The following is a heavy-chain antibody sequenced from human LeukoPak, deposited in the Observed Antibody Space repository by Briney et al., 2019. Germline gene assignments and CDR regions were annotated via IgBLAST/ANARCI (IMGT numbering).Heavy chain of an antibody. CDR3: ARFRRRYSSGWYQSYYYYGMDV. CDR2: IYYSGST. V-gene: IGHV4-39*01. CDR1: GGSISSSSYY. D-gene: IGHD6-19*01. Sequence: PSETLSLTCTVSGGSISSSSYYWGWIRQPPGKGLEWIGSIYYSGSTYYNPSLKSRVTISVDTSKNQFSLKLSSVTAADTAVYYCARFRRRYSSGWYQSYYYYGMDVWGQGTTVTVSS. J-gene: IGHJ6*02.